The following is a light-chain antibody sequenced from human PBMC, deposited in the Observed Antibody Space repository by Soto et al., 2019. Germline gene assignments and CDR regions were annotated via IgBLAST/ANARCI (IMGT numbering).Light chain of an antibody. J-gene: IGLJ2*01. CDR1: SSNIGAGYH. CDR3: QSYDSSLSVVV. CDR2: GNN. Sequence: QSVLTQPPSVSGAPGQRVTISCTGSSSNIGAGYHVHWYQQLPGTAPRLLIYGNNNWPSGVPDRFSGSKSGTSASLAIIGLQAEDEADFYCQSYDSSLSVVVFGGGTKLTVL. V-gene: IGLV1-40*01.